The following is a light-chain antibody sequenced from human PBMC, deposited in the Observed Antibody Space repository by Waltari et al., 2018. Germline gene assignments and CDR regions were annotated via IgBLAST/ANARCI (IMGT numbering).Light chain of an antibody. J-gene: IGKJ2*01. CDR2: GAS. V-gene: IGKV3-15*01. Sequence: EILMTQSPATLSVSPGERATLSCRASQSLSTNLAWYQQHPGQAPRLLLSGASTRATGVPARFSGSRSGTEFTLIISSLQSEDFALYYCQQYHNWPYTFGQGTKLEIK. CDR3: QQYHNWPYT. CDR1: QSLSTN.